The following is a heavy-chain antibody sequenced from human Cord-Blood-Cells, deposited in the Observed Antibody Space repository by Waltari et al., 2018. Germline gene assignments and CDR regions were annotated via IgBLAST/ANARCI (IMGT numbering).Heavy chain of an antibody. V-gene: IGHV4-38-2*02. Sequence: QVQLQESGPRLVKPSETLSLTCTVSGYSISSGYYWGWIRQPPGKGLEWIGSIYHSGSTYYNPSLKSRVTISVDTSKNQFSLKLSSVTAADTAVYYCARVVNWGGYFDYWGQGTLVTVSS. CDR2: IYHSGST. J-gene: IGHJ4*02. D-gene: IGHD7-27*01. CDR3: ARVVNWGGYFDY. CDR1: GYSISSGYY.